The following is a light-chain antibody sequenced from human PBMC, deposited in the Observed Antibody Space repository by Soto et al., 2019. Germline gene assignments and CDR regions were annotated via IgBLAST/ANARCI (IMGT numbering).Light chain of an antibody. J-gene: IGKJ4*01. V-gene: IGKV3D-15*01. CDR3: QQYNNWPRS. CDR1: QSVNNN. Sequence: EIVMTQSPATLSVSPGDRATLSCRASQSVNNNLAWYQQKPGQAPRLLIHGAFTRATGIPDRFRGSGSGTEFSLTIYSLQSEDSAVYYCQQYNNWPRSFGGGTKVDIK. CDR2: GAF.